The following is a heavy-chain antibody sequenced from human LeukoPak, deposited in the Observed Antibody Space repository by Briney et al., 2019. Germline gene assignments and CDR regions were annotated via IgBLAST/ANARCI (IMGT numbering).Heavy chain of an antibody. CDR2: IYAGDSDT. CDR1: GYTFTKYW. V-gene: IGHV5-51*01. CDR3: AILNHPDGRVY. Sequence: KLGESLKISCEGSGYTFTKYWIGWVRQLPGKGLEGMAIIYAGDSDTKYSPSFQGQVSISTDRSINTAYLQWSSLKASDTAIYYCAILNHPDGRVYWGQGTLVTVSS. D-gene: IGHD5-24*01. J-gene: IGHJ4*02.